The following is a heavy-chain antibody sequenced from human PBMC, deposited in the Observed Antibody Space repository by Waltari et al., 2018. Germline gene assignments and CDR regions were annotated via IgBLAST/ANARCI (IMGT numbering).Heavy chain of an antibody. CDR2: ISNNARNT. Sequence: CVPHAPVSGLKWVAVISNNARNTYSLDSVKGGFTLSRDNAKKMLYLQMTCLRAEDTAVYYCARDYCERTNCRGMDVWGQGTTVTVSS. CDR3: ARDYCERTNCRGMDV. D-gene: IGHD2-21*01. J-gene: IGHJ6*02. V-gene: IGHV3-30*04.